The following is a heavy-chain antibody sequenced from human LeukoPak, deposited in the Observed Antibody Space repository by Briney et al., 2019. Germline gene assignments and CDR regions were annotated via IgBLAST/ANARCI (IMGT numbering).Heavy chain of an antibody. Sequence: PSETLSLTCAVYGGSFSGYYWSWIRQPPGKGLEWIGEINHSGSTNYIPSLKSRVTISVDTSKNQFSLKLSSVTAADTAVYYCARRSGIQLLNWFDPWGQGTLVTVSS. CDR1: GGSFSGYY. D-gene: IGHD5-18*01. J-gene: IGHJ5*02. V-gene: IGHV4-34*01. CDR3: ARRSGIQLLNWFDP. CDR2: INHSGST.